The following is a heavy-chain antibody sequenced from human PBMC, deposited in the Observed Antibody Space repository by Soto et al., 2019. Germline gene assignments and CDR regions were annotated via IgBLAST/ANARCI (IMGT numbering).Heavy chain of an antibody. CDR3: ARYKDYYALDV. D-gene: IGHD1-1*01. Sequence: KTSETLSLTCTVSCGSISSGDYYWSWIRQPPGKGLEWIGYIFHSGNAYYNPSLESRLSISVDTSKNQFSLKLTSVTAADTAEYYCARYKDYYALDVWGPGTTVTVSS. J-gene: IGHJ6*02. CDR2: IFHSGNA. V-gene: IGHV4-30-4*01. CDR1: CGSISSGDYY.